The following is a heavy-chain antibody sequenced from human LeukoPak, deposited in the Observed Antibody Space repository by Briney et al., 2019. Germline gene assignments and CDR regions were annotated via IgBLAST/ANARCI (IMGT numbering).Heavy chain of an antibody. J-gene: IGHJ6*03. CDR1: GFTFSSYS. D-gene: IGHD4-11*01. CDR2: ISSSTSTI. Sequence: GGSLRLSCAASGFTFSSYSMNWVRQAPGKGLEWVSYISSSTSTIYYADSVKGRFTIYYADSVKGRFTISRDNAKNSLYLQMNSLRAEDTAVYYCARGAVIDYYYYYMDVWGKGTTVTVSS. V-gene: IGHV3-48*01. CDR3: ARGAVIDYYYYYMDV.